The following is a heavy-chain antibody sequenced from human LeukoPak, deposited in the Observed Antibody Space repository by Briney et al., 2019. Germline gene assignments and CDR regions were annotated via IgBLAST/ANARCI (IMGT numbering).Heavy chain of an antibody. Sequence: SSETLFLTCAVYGGSFSGYYWSRIRQPPGKGLEWIGEINHSGSTNYNPSLKSRVTISVDTSKNQFSLKLSSVTAADTAVYYCARAGYCTNGVCYTRVPYFDYWGQGTLVTVSS. V-gene: IGHV4-34*01. CDR2: INHSGST. CDR1: GGSFSGYY. D-gene: IGHD2-8*01. J-gene: IGHJ4*02. CDR3: ARAGYCTNGVCYTRVPYFDY.